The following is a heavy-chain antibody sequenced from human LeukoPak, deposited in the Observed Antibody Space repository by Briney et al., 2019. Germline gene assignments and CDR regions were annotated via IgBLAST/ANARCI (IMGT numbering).Heavy chain of an antibody. D-gene: IGHD6-13*01. CDR1: GFTFSTSW. CDR2: IKQDGSDK. Sequence: GGSLRLSCAASGFTFSTSWMTWVRQAPGKGLEWVANIKQDGSDKYYMDSVKGRFTISRDNAKNSLYLQMNSLRAEDTAVYYCAKDSGWFRFDYWGQGTLVTVSS. V-gene: IGHV3-7*03. J-gene: IGHJ4*02. CDR3: AKDSGWFRFDY.